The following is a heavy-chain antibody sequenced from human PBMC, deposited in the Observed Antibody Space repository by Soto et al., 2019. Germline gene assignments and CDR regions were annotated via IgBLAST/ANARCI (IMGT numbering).Heavy chain of an antibody. V-gene: IGHV1-2*02. CDR1: GYTFTGYY. CDR2: INPNSGGT. D-gene: IGHD5-18*01. Sequence: GASVKVSCKASGYTFTGYYMHWVRQAPGQGLEWMGWINPNSGGTNYAQKLQGRVTMTTDTSTSTAYMELRSLRSDDTAVYYCARDVGYSYGSTRPSWFDPWGQGTLVTVSS. CDR3: ARDVGYSYGSTRPSWFDP. J-gene: IGHJ5*02.